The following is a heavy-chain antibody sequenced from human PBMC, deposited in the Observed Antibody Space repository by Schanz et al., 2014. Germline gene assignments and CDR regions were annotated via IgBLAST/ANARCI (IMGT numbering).Heavy chain of an antibody. J-gene: IGHJ4*02. CDR3: ARKTDSSGTGDY. Sequence: EEQMVESGGGLVKPGGSLILSCAASRLTFANEDIHWVRQAPGKGLEWVSVINSRNEVFSIDSVRGRFTIFRDNPKKSAYLQMNSLRADDTAVYYCARKTDSSGTGDYWGQGTLVTVSS. V-gene: IGHV3-21*01. CDR2: INSRNEV. D-gene: IGHD6-19*01. CDR1: RLTFANED.